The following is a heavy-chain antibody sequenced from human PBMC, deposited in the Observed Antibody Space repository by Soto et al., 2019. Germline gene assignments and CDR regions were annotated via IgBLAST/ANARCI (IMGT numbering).Heavy chain of an antibody. Sequence: PGGSLRLSCAASGFSFSNYWMHWVRQAPGKGLVWLSHISPKSTYRNYADSVKGRFTISRDNTKSSLFLQMNSLGVVDTAVYYCARGGGGGLFEHWGQGVLVTVSS. V-gene: IGHV3-11*06. D-gene: IGHD2-21*01. CDR3: ARGGGGGLFEH. CDR2: ISPKSTYR. CDR1: GFSFSNYW. J-gene: IGHJ4*02.